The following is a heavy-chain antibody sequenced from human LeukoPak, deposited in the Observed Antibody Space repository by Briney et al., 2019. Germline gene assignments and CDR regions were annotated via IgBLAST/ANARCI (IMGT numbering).Heavy chain of an antibody. J-gene: IGHJ4*02. CDR3: AKDVFDWLFC. Sequence: PGGSLRLSCAASGFTFSSYAMSWVRQAPGKGLEWVSAISGSGGSTYYADSVKGRFTISKDNSKKTLYLQMNCLSAEDTAVYYCAKDVFDWLFCWGQGTLVTVSS. CDR2: ISGSGGST. D-gene: IGHD3-9*01. V-gene: IGHV3-23*01. CDR1: GFTFSSYA.